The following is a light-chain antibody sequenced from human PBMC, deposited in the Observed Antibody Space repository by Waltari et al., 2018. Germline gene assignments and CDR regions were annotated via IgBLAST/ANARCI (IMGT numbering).Light chain of an antibody. CDR3: QQYYSTPYT. CDR2: LVS. Sequence: DIVMTQFPDSLAVSLGERATSTCESSQSVLYSSNNNNYLAWYQQKPGQPPKLLIYLVSTRESGLPDRFSGSGSGTDFTLTISSLQAEDVAVYYCQQYYSTPYTFGQGTKLEIK. J-gene: IGKJ2*01. V-gene: IGKV4-1*01. CDR1: QSVLYSSNNNNY.